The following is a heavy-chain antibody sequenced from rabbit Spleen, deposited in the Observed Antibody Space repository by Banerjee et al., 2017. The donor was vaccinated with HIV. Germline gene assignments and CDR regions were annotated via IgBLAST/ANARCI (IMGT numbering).Heavy chain of an antibody. D-gene: IGHD4-2*01. CDR2: IDPVFGST. V-gene: IGHV1S7*01. J-gene: IGHJ4*01. CDR1: GFDFSSYY. Sequence: QLKETGGSLVQPGGSLTLSCKASGFDFSSYYMSWVRQAPGKGLEWIGLIDPVFGSTYYANWVNGRFSISRENTQNTVYLQLNSLTAADTATYFCVRDQAGYVGFGPFSFNLWGPGPLVTVS. CDR3: VRDQAGYVGFGPFSFNL.